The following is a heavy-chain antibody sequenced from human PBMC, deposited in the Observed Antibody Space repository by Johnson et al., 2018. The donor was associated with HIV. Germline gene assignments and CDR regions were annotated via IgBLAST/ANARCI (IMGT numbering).Heavy chain of an antibody. Sequence: LVESGGGVMRPGGSLRLSCVASAFSFDDFDMSWVRQRPGRGLEWVSSINWSGDDTTYVDSVKGRFTISRDNVNNSLYLEMNSLSAEDTAVYYCARVSTGVTISGVVILPTGAFDPWGQGTLVTVSS. V-gene: IGHV3-20*04. D-gene: IGHD3-3*01. CDR1: AFSFDDFD. CDR3: ARVSTGVTISGVVILPTGAFDP. J-gene: IGHJ3*01. CDR2: INWSGDDT.